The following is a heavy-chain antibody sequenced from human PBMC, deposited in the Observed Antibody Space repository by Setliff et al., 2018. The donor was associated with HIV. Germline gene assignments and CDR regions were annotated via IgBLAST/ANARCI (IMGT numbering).Heavy chain of an antibody. J-gene: IGHJ4*02. V-gene: IGHV1-46*03. CDR2: INSSGDST. D-gene: IGHD4-17*01. Sequence: ASVKVSCKASGYTFISYYIHWVRQAPGQGLEWMGIINSSGDSTSYAQKFQGRVTMTRDTSTSTVYMELSSLTYEDTAVYYCASGFRATVPDYWGQGTLVTVSS. CDR1: GYTFISYY. CDR3: ASGFRATVPDY.